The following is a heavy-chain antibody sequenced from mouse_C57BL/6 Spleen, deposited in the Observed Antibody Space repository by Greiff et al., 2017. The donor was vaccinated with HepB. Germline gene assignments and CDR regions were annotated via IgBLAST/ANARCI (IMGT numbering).Heavy chain of an antibody. V-gene: IGHV5-4*01. Sequence: EVKVVESGGGLVKPGGSLKLSCAASGFTFSSYAMSWVRQTPEKRLEWVATISDGGSYTYYPDNVKGRFTISRDNAKNNLYLQMSHLKSEDTAMYYCAREGYYGNYSYYFDYWGQGTTLTVSS. CDR1: GFTFSSYA. CDR2: ISDGGSYT. CDR3: AREGYYGNYSYYFDY. D-gene: IGHD2-1*01. J-gene: IGHJ2*01.